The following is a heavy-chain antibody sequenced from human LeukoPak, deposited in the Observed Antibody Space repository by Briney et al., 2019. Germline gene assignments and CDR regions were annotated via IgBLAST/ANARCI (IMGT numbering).Heavy chain of an antibody. J-gene: IGHJ5*02. CDR3: ARAYYYDSSGYGTFDP. Sequence: EASVKVSCKASGYTFTSYGISWVRQAPGQGLEWMGWISAYNGNTNYAQKLQGRFTMTTDTSTSTAYMELRSLRSDDTAVYYCARAYYYDSSGYGTFDPWGQGTLVTVSS. D-gene: IGHD3-22*01. CDR1: GYTFTSYG. V-gene: IGHV1-18*01. CDR2: ISAYNGNT.